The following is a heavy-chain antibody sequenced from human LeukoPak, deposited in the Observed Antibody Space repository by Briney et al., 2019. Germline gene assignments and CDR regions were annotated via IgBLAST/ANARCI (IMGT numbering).Heavy chain of an antibody. CDR3: ARDPYYDFWSGRYGMDV. CDR1: GGSISSYY. D-gene: IGHD3-3*01. V-gene: IGHV4-59*01. J-gene: IGHJ6*02. Sequence: PSETLSLTCTVSGGSISSYYWSWIRQPPGKGLEWIGYIYYSGTTNYNPSLKSRVTISVDTSKNQFSLKLSSVTAADTAVYYCARDPYYDFWSGRYGMDVWGQGTTVTVSS. CDR2: IYYSGTT.